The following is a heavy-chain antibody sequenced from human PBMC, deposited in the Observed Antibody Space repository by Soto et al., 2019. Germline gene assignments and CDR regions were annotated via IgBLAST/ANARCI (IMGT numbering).Heavy chain of an antibody. D-gene: IGHD6-13*01. V-gene: IGHV3-23*01. Sequence: PGGSLRLSCAASGFTFSNYAMTWVRQTPGKGLEWVSGISGSGYNTYYADSVKGRFTISRDSSKNTLYLQMNSLRAEDTAVYYCAKSLLVGVFRSGFDIWGQGTMVTVSS. CDR1: GFTFSNYA. CDR2: ISGSGYNT. J-gene: IGHJ3*02. CDR3: AKSLLVGVFRSGFDI.